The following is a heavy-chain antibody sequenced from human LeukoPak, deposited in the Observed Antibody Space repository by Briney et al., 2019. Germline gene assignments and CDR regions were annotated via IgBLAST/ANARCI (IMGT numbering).Heavy chain of an antibody. D-gene: IGHD6-19*01. CDR1: GFTFSNYG. CDR3: ARSIAVAGTGGY. V-gene: IGHV3-23*01. CDR2: ISGSGGST. J-gene: IGHJ4*02. Sequence: GGSLRLSCVASGFTFSNYGMNWVRQAPGKGLEWVSAISGSGGSTYYADSVKGRFTISRDNSKNTLYLQMNSLRAEDTAVYYCARSIAVAGTGGYWGQGTLVTVSS.